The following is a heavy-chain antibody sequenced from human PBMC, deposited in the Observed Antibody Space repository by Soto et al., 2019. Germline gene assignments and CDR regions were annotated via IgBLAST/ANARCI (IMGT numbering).Heavy chain of an antibody. V-gene: IGHV3-48*04. J-gene: IGHJ4*02. CDR2: ISGGGGTM. CDR3: ARDKSGTYSIDY. CDR1: GFTFSRYT. D-gene: IGHD1-26*01. Sequence: EVQVVESGGGSVQPGGSLRLSCAASGFTFSRYTMNWVRQAPGKGLEWLSYISGGGGTMSYADSVKGRVTISRDNAKNPLYLQMDSLRAEDTAVYYCARDKSGTYSIDYWGQGTLVTVSS.